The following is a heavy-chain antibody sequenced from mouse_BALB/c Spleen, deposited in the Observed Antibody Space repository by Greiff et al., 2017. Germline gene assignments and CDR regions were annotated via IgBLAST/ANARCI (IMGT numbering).Heavy chain of an antibody. Sequence: VQLQESGPGLVAPSQSLSITCTVSGFSLTSYDISWIRQPPGKGLEWLGVIWTGGGTNYNSAFMSRLSISKDNSKSQVFLKMNSLQTDDTAIYYCVRDTVRRGFAYWGQGTLVTVSA. V-gene: IGHV2-9-2*01. CDR2: IWTGGGT. CDR3: VRDTVRRGFAY. D-gene: IGHD2-14*01. CDR1: GFSLTSYD. J-gene: IGHJ3*01.